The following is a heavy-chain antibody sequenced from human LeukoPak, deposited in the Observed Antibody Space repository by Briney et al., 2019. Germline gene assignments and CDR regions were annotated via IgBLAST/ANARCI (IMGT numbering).Heavy chain of an antibody. CDR1: SYIFTTYT. D-gene: IGHD5-12*01. Sequence: ASVKVSCKASSYIFTTYTISWVRQATGQGLEWMGWMNPDSGITGYAQKFQGRVTMTRNTSISTAYMELSSLRSEDTAVYYCARASGYEFDSWGQGTLVTVSS. J-gene: IGHJ4*02. CDR3: ARASGYEFDS. CDR2: MNPDSGIT. V-gene: IGHV1-8*02.